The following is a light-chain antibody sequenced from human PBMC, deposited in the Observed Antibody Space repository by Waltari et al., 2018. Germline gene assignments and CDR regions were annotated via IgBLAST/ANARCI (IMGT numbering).Light chain of an antibody. V-gene: IGKV3-11*01. CDR1: QSVSSY. CDR3: QQRSNWPT. Sequence: EIVLTQSPATRSLSPGERATLSCRASQSVSSYLAWYQQKPAQAPRLLIYDASNRATGIPARFSGSGSGTDFTLTISSLEPEDFAVYYCQQRSNWPTFGGGTKVEIK. J-gene: IGKJ4*01. CDR2: DAS.